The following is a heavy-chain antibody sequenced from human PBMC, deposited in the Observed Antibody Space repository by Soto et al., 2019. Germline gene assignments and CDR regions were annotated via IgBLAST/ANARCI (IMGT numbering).Heavy chain of an antibody. Sequence: SETLSLTCTASGGSISSYYWSWIRQPPGKGLEWIGYIYHSGSTYYNPSLKSRVTISVDRSKNQFSLKLSSVTAADTAVYYCARDREPNWFDPWGQGTLVTVSS. V-gene: IGHV4-59*12. CDR2: IYHSGST. J-gene: IGHJ5*02. CDR1: GGSISSYY. CDR3: ARDREPNWFDP.